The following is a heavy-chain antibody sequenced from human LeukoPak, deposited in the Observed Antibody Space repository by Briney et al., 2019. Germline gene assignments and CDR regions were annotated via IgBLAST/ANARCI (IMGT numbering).Heavy chain of an antibody. Sequence: SQTLSLTCTVSGGSLSSGSYYWSWIRQPAGKGLEWIGRVYTSGSTNYNPSLKSRVTISVDTSKNQFSLKLSSVTAADTAVYYCARGATMVRGVIKRDYYYYMDVWGKGTTVTISS. CDR1: GGSLSSGSYY. J-gene: IGHJ6*03. CDR3: ARGATMVRGVIKRDYYYYMDV. CDR2: VYTSGST. V-gene: IGHV4-61*02. D-gene: IGHD3-10*01.